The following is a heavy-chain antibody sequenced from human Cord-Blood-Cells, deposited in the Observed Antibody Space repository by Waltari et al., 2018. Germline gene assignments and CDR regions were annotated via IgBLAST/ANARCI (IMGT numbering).Heavy chain of an antibody. Sequence: QVQLQQWGAGLLKPSETLSLTCAVYGGSFSGYYWSWIRQPPGKGLEWIGEINHSGSTNYNPSLKSRVTISVDTSKNQFSLKLSSVTAADTAVYYCARAVGNYYFDYWGQGTLVTVSS. J-gene: IGHJ4*02. V-gene: IGHV4-34*01. CDR2: INHSGST. CDR1: GGSFSGYY. CDR3: ARAVGNYYFDY. D-gene: IGHD4-4*01.